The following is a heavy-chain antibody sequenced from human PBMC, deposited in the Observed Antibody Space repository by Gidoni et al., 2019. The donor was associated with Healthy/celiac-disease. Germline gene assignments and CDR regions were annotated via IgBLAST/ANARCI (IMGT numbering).Heavy chain of an antibody. Sequence: EVQLVESGGGLLQPGGSLRLSCAASGFTFSSYDMHWVRQATGKGLEWVSAISTAGNPYYPGSVKGRFTISKENAKNSLYLQMNSLRAGDTAVYYCARVGPMTGDAFDIWGQGTMVTVSS. V-gene: IGHV3-13*05. CDR2: ISTAGNP. CDR3: ARVGPMTGDAFDI. D-gene: IGHD3-9*01. J-gene: IGHJ3*02. CDR1: GFTFSSYD.